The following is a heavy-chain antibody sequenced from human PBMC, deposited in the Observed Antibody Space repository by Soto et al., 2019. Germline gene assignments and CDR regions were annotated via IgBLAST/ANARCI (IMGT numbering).Heavy chain of an antibody. CDR2: INAGNGNT. D-gene: IGHD5-12*01. CDR1: GYTFTSYA. J-gene: IGHJ4*02. Sequence: QVQLVQSEAEVKKPGASVKVSCKASGYTFTSYAMHWVRQAPGQRLEWMGWINAGNGNTKYSQKFQGRVTITRDTSASTAYMELSSLRSEDTAVYYCARPAEGGYNYGYWGQGTLVTVSS. CDR3: ARPAEGGYNYGY. V-gene: IGHV1-3*01.